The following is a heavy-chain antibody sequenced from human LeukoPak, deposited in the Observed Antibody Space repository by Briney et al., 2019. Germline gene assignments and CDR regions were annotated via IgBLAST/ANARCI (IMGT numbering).Heavy chain of an antibody. J-gene: IGHJ4*02. CDR2: ISSSTSTI. D-gene: IGHD2-15*01. CDR3: AREVVALDY. CDR1: GFTLSSYG. Sequence: GGSLRLSCAASGFTLSSYGMNWVRQAPGKGLEWVSYISSSTSTITYADSVRGRFTISRDNAENSLYLQMNSLRAEDTAVYYCAREVVALDYWGQGTLVSVSS. V-gene: IGHV3-48*01.